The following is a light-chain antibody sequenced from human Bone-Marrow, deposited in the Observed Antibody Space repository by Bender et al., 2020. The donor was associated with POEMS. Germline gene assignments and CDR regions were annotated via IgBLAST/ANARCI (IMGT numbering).Light chain of an antibody. CDR1: SSNIGTNP. CDR3: AAWEDSLNGWV. J-gene: IGLJ3*02. CDR2: INN. V-gene: IGLV1-44*01. Sequence: QSVLTQPPSASGTPGQRVTISCSGSSSNIGTNPVNWYQQLPGTAPKLLIYINNQRPSGVPDRFSGSKSGTSASLALRGRQSEDEADYYCAAWEDSLNGWVFGGGTKLTVL.